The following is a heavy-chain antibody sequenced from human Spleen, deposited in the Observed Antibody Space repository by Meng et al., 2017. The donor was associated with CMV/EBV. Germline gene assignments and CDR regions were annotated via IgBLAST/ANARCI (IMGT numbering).Heavy chain of an antibody. V-gene: IGHV3-48*04. Sequence: GESLKISCAASGFTFSSYSMNWVRQAPGKGLEWVSYISSSGSTIYYADSVKGRFTISRDNAKNSLYLQMNSLRAEDTAFYYCARGLRAAAKYYYYGMDVWGQGTTVTVSS. D-gene: IGHD6-13*01. CDR1: GFTFSSYS. CDR2: ISSSGSTI. J-gene: IGHJ6*02. CDR3: ARGLRAAAKYYYYGMDV.